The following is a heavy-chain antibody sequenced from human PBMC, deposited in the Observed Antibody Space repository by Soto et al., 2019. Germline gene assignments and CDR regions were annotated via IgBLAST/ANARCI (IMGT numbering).Heavy chain of an antibody. CDR1: GFSLSNVRMG. CDR3: ARTTINSFLFDY. CDR2: IFSNDEK. J-gene: IGHJ4*02. Sequence: SGPTLVNPTETLTLTRTVSGFSLSNVRMGVSWIRQPPGKALEWLAHIFSNDEKSYSTSLKSRLTISKDTSRGQVVLTMTNMDPVDTATYYCARTTINSFLFDYWGQGTLVTVSS. D-gene: IGHD5-12*01. V-gene: IGHV2-26*01.